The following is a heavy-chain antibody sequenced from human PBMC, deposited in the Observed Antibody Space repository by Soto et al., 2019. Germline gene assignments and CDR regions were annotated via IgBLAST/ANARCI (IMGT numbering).Heavy chain of an antibody. J-gene: IGHJ3*02. CDR1: GGSFSGYY. Sequence: PSETLSLTCAVYGGSFSGYYWSWIRQPPGKGLEWIGEINHSGSTNYNPSLKSRVTISVDTSKNQFSLKLSSVTAADTAVYYCARDRGSYYSAAFDIWGQGTMVTVSS. CDR3: ARDRGSYYSAAFDI. CDR2: INHSGST. D-gene: IGHD1-26*01. V-gene: IGHV4-34*01.